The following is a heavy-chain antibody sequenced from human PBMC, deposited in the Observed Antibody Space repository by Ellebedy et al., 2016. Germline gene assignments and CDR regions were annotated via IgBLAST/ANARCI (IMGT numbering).Heavy chain of an antibody. J-gene: IGHJ4*02. CDR3: ARGGSGWFPSSYYFDY. D-gene: IGHD6-19*01. V-gene: IGHV1-69*13. Sequence: SVKVSXXASGGTFSSYAISWVRQAPGQGLEWMGGIIPIFGTANYAQKFQGRVTITADESTSTAYMELSSLRSEDTAVYYCARGGSGWFPSSYYFDYWGQGTLVTVSS. CDR2: IIPIFGTA. CDR1: GGTFSSYA.